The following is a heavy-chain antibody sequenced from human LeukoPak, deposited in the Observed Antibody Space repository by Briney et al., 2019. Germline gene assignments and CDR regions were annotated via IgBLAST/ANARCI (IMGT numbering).Heavy chain of an antibody. V-gene: IGHV4-59*01. J-gene: IGHJ4*02. CDR3: ASSPIRGGFDY. CDR1: GGSISSYY. D-gene: IGHD3-10*01. Sequence: SETLSLTCTVSGGSISSYYWSWIRQPPGKGLEWIGYIYYSGSTNYNPSLKSRVTISVDTSKNQFSLKLSSVTAADTAVYYCASSPIRGGFDYWGQGTLVTVSS. CDR2: IYYSGST.